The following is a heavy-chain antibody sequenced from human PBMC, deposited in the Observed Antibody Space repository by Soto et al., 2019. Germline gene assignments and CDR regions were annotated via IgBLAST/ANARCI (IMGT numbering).Heavy chain of an antibody. CDR2: IYSGGST. CDR3: ASHSGDYYYYYMDV. Sequence: GGSLRLSCAASGFTVSSNYMSWVRQAPGKGLEWVSVIYSGGSTYYADSVKGRFTISRDNSKNTLYLQMNSLRAEDTAVYYCASHSGDYYYYYMDVWGKGTTVTVSS. D-gene: IGHD3-10*01. J-gene: IGHJ6*03. CDR1: GFTVSSNY. V-gene: IGHV3-66*01.